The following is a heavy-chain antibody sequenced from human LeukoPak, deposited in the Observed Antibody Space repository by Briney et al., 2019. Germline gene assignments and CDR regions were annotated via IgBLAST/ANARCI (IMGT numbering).Heavy chain of an antibody. Sequence: GGSLRLSCVASGESGFTFHHYAFSWVRQAPGKGLEWISVIGGGGGDIYYADSVKGRFTISRDNFKSTLYLEMNSLRTEDTAVYYCTKDKRGYDRFFDYWGQGTLVTVSS. V-gene: IGHV3-23*01. J-gene: IGHJ4*02. CDR1: GESGFTFHHYA. CDR3: TKDKRGYDRFFDY. D-gene: IGHD3-3*01. CDR2: IGGGGGDI.